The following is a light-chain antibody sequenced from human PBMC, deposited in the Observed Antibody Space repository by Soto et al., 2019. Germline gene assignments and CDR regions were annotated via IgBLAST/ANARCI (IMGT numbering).Light chain of an antibody. CDR2: DVS. V-gene: IGLV2-14*01. Sequence: HSELNQPASVSGSPGQSITISCTVTSNDVGGYNYVSWYRQHPGRAPKLMIYDVSNRPSGVSNRFSGSKSGNTASLTISGLQAEDEADYYCSSYTRSSTYVFGTGTKVTVL. CDR1: SNDVGGYNY. CDR3: SSYTRSSTYV. J-gene: IGLJ1*01.